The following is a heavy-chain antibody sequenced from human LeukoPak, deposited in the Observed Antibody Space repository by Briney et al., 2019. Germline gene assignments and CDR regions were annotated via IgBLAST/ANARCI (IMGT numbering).Heavy chain of an antibody. CDR1: GFTFSSYA. V-gene: IGHV3-30-3*01. Sequence: PGRSLRLSCAASGFTFSSYAMHWVRQAPGKGLEWVAVISYDGSNKCYADSVKGRFTISRDNSKNTLYLQMNSLRAEDTAVYYCARVQGFWSGYSGYWGQGTLVTVSS. CDR2: ISYDGSNK. D-gene: IGHD3-3*01. CDR3: ARVQGFWSGYSGY. J-gene: IGHJ4*02.